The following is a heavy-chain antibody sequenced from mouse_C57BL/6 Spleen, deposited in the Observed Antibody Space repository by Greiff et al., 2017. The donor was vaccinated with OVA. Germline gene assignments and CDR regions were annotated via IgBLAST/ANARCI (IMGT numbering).Heavy chain of an antibody. D-gene: IGHD2-5*01. CDR2: IDPETGGT. J-gene: IGHJ4*01. CDR3: LYYSKRNAMDY. CDR1: GYTFTDYE. V-gene: IGHV1-15*01. Sequence: QVQLQQSGAELVRPGASVTLSCKASGYTFTDYEMHWVKQTPVHGLEWIGAIDPETGGTAYNQKFKGKAILTADKSSSTAYMELRSLTSEDSAVYYCLYYSKRNAMDYWGQGTSVTVSS.